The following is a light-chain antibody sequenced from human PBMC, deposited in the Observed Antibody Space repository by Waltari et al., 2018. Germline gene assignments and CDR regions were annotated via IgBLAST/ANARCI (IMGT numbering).Light chain of an antibody. CDR2: KAS. V-gene: IGKV1-5*03. Sequence: DIQMTQSPSTLSASVGDRVTITCRASQSIAIWLAWYQQKPGKAPKRLISKASNLESGVPSRFSGSGSGTEFTLTISSLQPDDFAAYYCQQYNTYSTWAFGQGTKVEIK. CDR3: QQYNTYSTWA. J-gene: IGKJ1*01. CDR1: QSIAIW.